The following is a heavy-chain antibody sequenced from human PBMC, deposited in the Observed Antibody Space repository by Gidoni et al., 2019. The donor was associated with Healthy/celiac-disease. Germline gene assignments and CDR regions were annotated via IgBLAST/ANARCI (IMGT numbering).Heavy chain of an antibody. CDR2: IYTSGRT. CDR3: AGGDDPSWYYVDY. CDR1: LWSTISGSYY. V-gene: IGHV4-61*02. J-gene: IGHJ4*02. Sequence: GPRVVKPSETLSLTFSVSLWSTISGSYYWSWLRQPAGKGLEWIGRIYTSGRTTYNASLESRVSISRDTSKNQFTLTLESVTVADSAVYFCAGGDDPSWYYVDYWGRGLPVTVSP. D-gene: IGHD3-3*01.